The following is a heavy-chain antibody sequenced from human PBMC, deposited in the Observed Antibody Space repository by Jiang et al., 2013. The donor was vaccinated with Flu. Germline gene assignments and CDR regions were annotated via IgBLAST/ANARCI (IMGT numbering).Heavy chain of an antibody. CDR3: ARSTWIQLWAYYFDY. CDR1: GGSISSSSYY. J-gene: IGHJ4*02. Sequence: SGPGLVKPSGTLSLTCTVSGGSISSSSYYWGWIRQPPGKGLEWIGSIYYSGSTYYNPSLKSRVTISVDTSKNQFSLKLSSVTAADTAVYYCARSTWIQLWAYYFDYWGQGTLVTVSS. V-gene: IGHV4-39*01. D-gene: IGHD5-18*01. CDR2: IYYSGST.